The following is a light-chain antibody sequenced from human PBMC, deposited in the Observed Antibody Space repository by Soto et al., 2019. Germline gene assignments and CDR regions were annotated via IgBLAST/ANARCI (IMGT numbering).Light chain of an antibody. CDR2: GAS. V-gene: IGKV3-15*01. J-gene: IGKJ4*01. CDR1: QSVSSN. CDR3: QQYNNWPLT. Sequence: EVVITQSPATLSVSPGERATLSCRASQSVSSNLAWYQQKPGQAPRLLIYGASTRATGIPARFSGSGSGTEFTLTISSLHSEDFAVYYCQQYNNWPLTFGGGTKVDI.